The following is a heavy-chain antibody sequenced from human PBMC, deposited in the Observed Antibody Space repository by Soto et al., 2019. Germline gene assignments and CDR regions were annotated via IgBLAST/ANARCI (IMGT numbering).Heavy chain of an antibody. CDR3: ARDRKDYDFWSGYRDAFDI. Sequence: ASVKVSCKASGYTITSYAMHWVRQAPGQRLEWMGWINAGNGNTKYSQKFQGRVTITRDTSASTAYMELSSLRSEDTAVYYCARDRKDYDFWSGYRDAFDIWGQGTMVTVSS. CDR2: INAGNGNT. D-gene: IGHD3-3*01. CDR1: GYTITSYA. V-gene: IGHV1-3*01. J-gene: IGHJ3*02.